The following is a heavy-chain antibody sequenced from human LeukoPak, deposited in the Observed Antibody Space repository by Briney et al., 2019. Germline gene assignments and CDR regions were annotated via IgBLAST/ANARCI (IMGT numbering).Heavy chain of an antibody. D-gene: IGHD3-22*01. CDR3: AKVPYTYYYDSSGYSDYFDY. CDR1: GFTFSSYG. CDR2: ISYDGSNK. J-gene: IGHJ4*02. V-gene: IGHV3-30*18. Sequence: PGRSLRLSCAASGFTFSSYGMHWVRQAPGKGLEWVAVISYDGSNKYYADSVKGRFTISRGNSKNTLYLQMNSLRAEDTAVYYCAKVPYTYYYDSSGYSDYFDYWGQGTLVTVSS.